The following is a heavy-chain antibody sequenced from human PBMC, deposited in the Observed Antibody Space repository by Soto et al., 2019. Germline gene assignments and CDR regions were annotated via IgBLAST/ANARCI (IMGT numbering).Heavy chain of an antibody. D-gene: IGHD3-16*02. J-gene: IGHJ6*02. CDR3: ARSFHWGSYRWYYGMDV. CDR1: GYTFTGYY. CDR2: INPNSGGT. V-gene: IGHV1-2*04. Sequence: QVQLVQSGAEVKKPGASVKVSCKASGYTFTGYYMHWVRQAPGQGLEWMGWINPNSGGTNYAQKFQGWVTMTRDTSISTAYMELSRLRSDDTAVYYCARSFHWGSYRWYYGMDVWGQGTTVTVSS.